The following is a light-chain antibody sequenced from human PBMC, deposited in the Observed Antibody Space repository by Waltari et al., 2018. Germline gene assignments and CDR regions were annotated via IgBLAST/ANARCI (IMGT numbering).Light chain of an antibody. Sequence: SYALAQPPSVSVAPGQTAKITCGGDNIGYKGVPWYQQKPGQAPLLVIYDDYDRPAGIPERFSGSNSGNTATLTSSRVEAGDEADYYCQVWDNSSDHVVFGGGTKLTVL. V-gene: IGLV3-21*02. CDR2: DDY. CDR1: NIGYKG. CDR3: QVWDNSSDHVV. J-gene: IGLJ3*02.